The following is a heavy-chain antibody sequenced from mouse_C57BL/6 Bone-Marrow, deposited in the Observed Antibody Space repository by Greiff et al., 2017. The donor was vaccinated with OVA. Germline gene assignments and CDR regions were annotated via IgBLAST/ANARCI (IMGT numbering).Heavy chain of an antibody. D-gene: IGHD2-4*01. Sequence: QVQLQQSGAELARPGASVKLSCKASGYTFTSYGISWVKQSTGQGLEWIGEIYPRSGNTYYNEKFKGKATLTADKSSSTAYMELRSLTSEDSAVYFCARGYDYDEGWYFDVWGTGTTVTVSS. CDR1: GYTFTSYG. V-gene: IGHV1-81*01. CDR2: IYPRSGNT. CDR3: ARGYDYDEGWYFDV. J-gene: IGHJ1*03.